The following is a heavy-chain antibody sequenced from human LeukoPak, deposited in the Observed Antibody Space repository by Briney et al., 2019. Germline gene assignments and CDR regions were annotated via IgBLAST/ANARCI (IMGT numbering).Heavy chain of an antibody. CDR3: ARDSGYQLPESFDY. J-gene: IGHJ4*02. D-gene: IGHD2-2*01. CDR2: INPNSGGT. CDR1: GYTFTGYY. Sequence: GASVKVSCKASGYTFTGYYMHWVRQAPGQGLEWMGWINPNSGGTNYAQKFQGRVTMTRDTSISTAYMELSRLRSDDTAVYYCARDSGYQLPESFDYWGQGTLATVSS. V-gene: IGHV1-2*02.